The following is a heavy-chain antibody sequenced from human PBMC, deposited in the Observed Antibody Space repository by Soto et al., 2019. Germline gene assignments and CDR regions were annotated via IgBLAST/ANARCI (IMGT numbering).Heavy chain of an antibody. V-gene: IGHV3-48*02. D-gene: IGHD3-22*01. CDR3: ARDETYYYDSSGYSPIYYFDY. CDR1: GFTFSSYS. CDR2: ISSSSSTI. Sequence: PGGSLSLSCAASGFTFSSYSMNWVRQAPGKGLEWVSYISSSSSTIYYADSVKGRFTISRDNAKNSLYLQMNSLRDEDTAVYYCARDETYYYDSSGYSPIYYFDYWGQGTLVTVSS. J-gene: IGHJ4*02.